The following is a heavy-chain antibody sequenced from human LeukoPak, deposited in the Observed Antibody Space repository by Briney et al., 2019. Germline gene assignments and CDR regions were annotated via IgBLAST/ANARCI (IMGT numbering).Heavy chain of an antibody. CDR1: GYTFTSYA. D-gene: IGHD3-22*01. J-gene: IGHJ4*02. CDR2: INTNTGNP. V-gene: IGHV7-4-1*02. CDR3: ARDPPYYYDSSGYSDY. Sequence: ASVKVSCKASGYTFTSYAMNWVRQAPGQGLGWMGWINTNTGNPTYAQGFTGRFVFSLDTSVSTAYLQTSSLKAEDTAVYYCARDPPYYYDSSGYSDYWGQGTLVTVSS.